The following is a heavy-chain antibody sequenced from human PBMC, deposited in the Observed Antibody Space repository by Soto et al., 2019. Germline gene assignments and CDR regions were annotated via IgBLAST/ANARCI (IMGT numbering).Heavy chain of an antibody. CDR1: GFTFSSYW. Sequence: EVQLVESGGGLVQPGGSLRLSCAASGFTFSSYWMSWVRQAPGKGLEWVSGIGWTGNSLGDAVSVKGRFTISRDNAKNSLYLQMNSLRPDDTALYYCAKGRGAGSGASLDYWGQGTLVTVSS. J-gene: IGHJ4*02. CDR3: AKGRGAGSGASLDY. CDR2: IGWTGNSL. V-gene: IGHV3-9*01. D-gene: IGHD3-10*01.